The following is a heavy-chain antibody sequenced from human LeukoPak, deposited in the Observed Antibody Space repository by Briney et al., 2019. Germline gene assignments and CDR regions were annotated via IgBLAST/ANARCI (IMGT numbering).Heavy chain of an antibody. Sequence: GGSLTLSCPVSGFTFSDYAMHWVRQAPGKGLEFVSVIGPIGVYTYYANSVKGRFTISRHNSKSTVSLQMGSLRDEDMAVYYCARSPPGRTNWNYYDYWGRGTLVTVSS. D-gene: IGHD1-1*01. J-gene: IGHJ4*02. CDR2: IGPIGVYT. CDR3: ARSPPGRTNWNYYDY. V-gene: IGHV3-64*01. CDR1: GFTFSDYA.